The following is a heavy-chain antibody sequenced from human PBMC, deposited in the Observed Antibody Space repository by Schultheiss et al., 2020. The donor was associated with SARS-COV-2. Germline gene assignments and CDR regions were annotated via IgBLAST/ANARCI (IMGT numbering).Heavy chain of an antibody. D-gene: IGHD6-6*01. J-gene: IGHJ6*03. CDR3: ARVDYDSSSSGAYYYYYYMDV. Sequence: GGSLRLSCAASGFTFSSYEMNWVRQAPGKGLEWVSSISSSSSYIYYADSVKGRFTISRDNAKNSLYLQMNSLRAEDTAVYYCARVDYDSSSSGAYYYYYYMDVWGKGTTVTVSS. CDR2: ISSSSSYI. V-gene: IGHV3-21*01. CDR1: GFTFSSYE.